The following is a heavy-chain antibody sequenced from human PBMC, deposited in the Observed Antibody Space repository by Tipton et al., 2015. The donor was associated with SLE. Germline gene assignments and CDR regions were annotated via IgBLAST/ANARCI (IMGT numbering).Heavy chain of an antibody. D-gene: IGHD2-15*01. CDR3: ARDVTVAYFGMDV. Sequence: TLSLTCTVSGGSISSYYWSWIRQPPGKGLEWIGYIYYSGSTNYNPSLKSRVTISVDTSKNQFSLKLSSVTAADTAVYYCARDVTVAYFGMDVWGQGTTVTVSS. V-gene: IGHV4-59*01. J-gene: IGHJ6*02. CDR1: GGSISSYY. CDR2: IYYSGST.